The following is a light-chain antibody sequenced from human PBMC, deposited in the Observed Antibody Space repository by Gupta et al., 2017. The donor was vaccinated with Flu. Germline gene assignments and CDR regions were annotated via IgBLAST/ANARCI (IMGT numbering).Light chain of an antibody. CDR2: AAH. Sequence: PSSVTASVGDDVTITCRASRDISNWLAWYQQKPGKPPKLLIFAAHTLQSGVASRFSGSGSGTDFTLTINGLQTEDFATYFCQQADGFPITFGGGTKVEIK. J-gene: IGKJ4*01. CDR1: RDISNW. V-gene: IGKV1D-12*01. CDR3: QQADGFPIT.